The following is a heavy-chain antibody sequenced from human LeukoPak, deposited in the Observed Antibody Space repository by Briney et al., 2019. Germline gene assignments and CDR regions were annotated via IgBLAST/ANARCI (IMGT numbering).Heavy chain of an antibody. CDR3: ARDLLRALSGYIPAYAFDI. J-gene: IGHJ3*02. CDR2: IIPIFGTA. CDR1: GGTFSNYA. Sequence: SVKVSCXASGGTFSNYAISWVRQARGQGLEWMGGIIPIFGTANYAQKFQGRVTITADESTSTAYMELSSLRSEDTAVYYCARDLLRALSGYIPAYAFDIWGQGTMVTVSS. V-gene: IGHV1-69*13. D-gene: IGHD3-22*01.